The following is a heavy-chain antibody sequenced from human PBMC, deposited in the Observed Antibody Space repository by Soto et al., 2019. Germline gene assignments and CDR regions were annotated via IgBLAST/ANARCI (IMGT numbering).Heavy chain of an antibody. V-gene: IGHV3-15*07. Sequence: GSLRLSCAASGFTFSNAWMNWVRQAPGKGLEWVGRIKSKTDGGTTDYAAPVKGRFTISRDDSKNTLYLQMNSLKTEVTAVYYCTRVAYTYSYGYGHGYWRRGTLVPVSS. J-gene: IGHJ4*02. D-gene: IGHD5-18*01. CDR1: GFTFSNAW. CDR2: IKSKTDGGTT. CDR3: TRVAYTYSYGYGHGY.